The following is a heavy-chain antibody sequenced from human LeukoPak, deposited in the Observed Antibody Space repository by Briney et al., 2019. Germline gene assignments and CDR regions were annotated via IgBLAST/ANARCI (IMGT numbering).Heavy chain of an antibody. CDR1: GFTFSSYS. D-gene: IGHD3-3*01. CDR3: ASFWVLESIFDY. CDR2: ISSSSSYI. Sequence: GGSLRLSCAASGFTFSSYSMNWVRQAPGKGLEWVSSISSSSSYIYYADSVKGRFTISRDNAKNSLYLQMNSLRAEDTAVYYCASFWVLESIFDYWGQGTLVTVSS. V-gene: IGHV3-21*01. J-gene: IGHJ4*02.